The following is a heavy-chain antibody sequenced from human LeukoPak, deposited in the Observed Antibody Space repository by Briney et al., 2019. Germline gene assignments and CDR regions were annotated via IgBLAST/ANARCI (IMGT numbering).Heavy chain of an antibody. J-gene: IGHJ3*02. V-gene: IGHV1-45*02. CDR1: GYTFTYCY. Sequence: GSSVKVSCKASGYTFTYCYLHWVRQAPGQALEWMGWITPFNGNTNYAQKFQDRVTITRDRSMSTAYMALSSLRSEDTAMYYCARSYDSSAQGVQDAFDIGGQGTMVTVSS. D-gene: IGHD3-22*01. CDR3: ARSYDSSAQGVQDAFDI. CDR2: ITPFNGNT.